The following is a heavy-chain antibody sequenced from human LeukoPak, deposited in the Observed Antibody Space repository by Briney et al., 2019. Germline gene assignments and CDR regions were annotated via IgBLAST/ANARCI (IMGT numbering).Heavy chain of an antibody. V-gene: IGHV3-23*01. D-gene: IGHD6-13*01. CDR3: VRDNPRQQGFAY. CDR2: ISGSGGDT. J-gene: IGHJ4*02. Sequence: PGGSLRLSCAASGFPFSSYAMSWVRQAPGKGLEWVSVISGSGGDTYYADSVKGRFTISRDNAKNSLYLQLNSLRAEDTAVYYCVRDNPRQQGFAYWGQGTLVTVSS. CDR1: GFPFSSYA.